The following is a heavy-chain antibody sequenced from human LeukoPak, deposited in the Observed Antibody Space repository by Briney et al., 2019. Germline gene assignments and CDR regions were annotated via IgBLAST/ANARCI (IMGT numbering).Heavy chain of an antibody. V-gene: IGHV4-30-2*01. CDR3: ARLRYSSSWYSSGFDP. D-gene: IGHD6-13*01. J-gene: IGHJ5*02. Sequence: PSQTLSLTCAVSGGSISSGGYSWSWIRQPPGKGLEWIGYIYHSGSTYYNPSLKSRVTISVDRSKNQFSLKLSSVTAADTAVYYCARLRYSSSWYSSGFDPWGQGTLVTVSS. CDR1: GGSISSGGYS. CDR2: IYHSGST.